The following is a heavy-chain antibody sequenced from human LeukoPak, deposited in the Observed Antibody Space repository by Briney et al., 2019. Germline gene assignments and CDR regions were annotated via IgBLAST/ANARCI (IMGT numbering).Heavy chain of an antibody. CDR1: GGSISSYY. Sequence: PSETLSLTCTVSGGSISSYYWSWIRQPAGKGLEWIGRIYTSGSTNYNPSLKSRVTMSVDTSKNQFSLKLSSVTAADTAVYYCARDLRIDVVVPAAMSSYNWFDPRGQGTLVTVSS. CDR2: IYTSGST. CDR3: ARDLRIDVVVPAAMSSYNWFDP. D-gene: IGHD2-2*01. V-gene: IGHV4-4*07. J-gene: IGHJ5*02.